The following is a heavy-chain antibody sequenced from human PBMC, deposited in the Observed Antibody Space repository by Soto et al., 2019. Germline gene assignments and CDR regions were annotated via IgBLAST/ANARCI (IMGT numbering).Heavy chain of an antibody. Sequence: QVQLVESGGGVVQPGRSLRLSCAASGFTFSSYGMHWVRQAPGKGLEWVAVIWYDGSNKYYADSVKGRFTISRDNSKNTLYLQMNSLRAEETAVYYCASVRYSSSWFDWYFDLWGRGTLVTVSS. CDR3: ASVRYSSSWFDWYFDL. V-gene: IGHV3-33*01. CDR2: IWYDGSNK. D-gene: IGHD6-13*01. CDR1: GFTFSSYG. J-gene: IGHJ2*01.